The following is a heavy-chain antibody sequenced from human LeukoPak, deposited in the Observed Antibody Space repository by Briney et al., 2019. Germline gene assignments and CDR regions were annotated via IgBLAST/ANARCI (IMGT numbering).Heavy chain of an antibody. V-gene: IGHV3-30*04. CDR1: GFTFSSYA. CDR2: ISYDGSNK. Sequence: GRSLRLSCAASGFTFSSYAMHWVRQAPGKGLEWVAVISYDGSNKYYADSVKGRFTISRDNSKNTLYLQMNSLRAEDTAVYYCVRDRLTVPKKYFDCWGQGTLVTVSS. J-gene: IGHJ4*02. CDR3: VRDRLTVPKKYFDC. D-gene: IGHD4-17*01.